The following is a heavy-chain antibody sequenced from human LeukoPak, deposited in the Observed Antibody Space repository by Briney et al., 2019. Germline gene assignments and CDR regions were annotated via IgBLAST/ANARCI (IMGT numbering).Heavy chain of an antibody. D-gene: IGHD7-27*01. J-gene: IGHJ1*01. V-gene: IGHV3-15*01. Sequence: GGSLRLSCAASGFTFSDAWMNWVRQAPGEGLEWLGRIKSKVHGETIDYAAPVKGRFTISRDDSKNTLYLEMNSLKTEDTAVYYCSTVWGGDWGQGTLVTVSS. CDR3: STVWGGD. CDR1: GFTFSDAW. CDR2: IKSKVHGETI.